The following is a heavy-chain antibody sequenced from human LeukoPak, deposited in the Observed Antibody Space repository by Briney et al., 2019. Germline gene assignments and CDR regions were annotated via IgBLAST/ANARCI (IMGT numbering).Heavy chain of an antibody. Sequence: GGSLRLSCTTSGSTFSVDAVSWVRQAPGKGLEWIGFIRNKANGGTTEYAASVKGRFTISRDDSKTIAHLQMSSLKTEDTAVYYCSRFYSSGWASGAFDIWGQGTMVTVSS. CDR3: SRFYSSGWASGAFDI. CDR1: GSTFSVDA. CDR2: IRNKANGGTT. J-gene: IGHJ3*02. D-gene: IGHD3-22*01. V-gene: IGHV3-49*04.